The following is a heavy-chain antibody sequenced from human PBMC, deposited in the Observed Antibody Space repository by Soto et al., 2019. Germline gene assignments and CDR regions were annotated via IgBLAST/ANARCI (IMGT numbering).Heavy chain of an antibody. Sequence: SVKVSCKASGGTFSSYAISWVRQAPGQGLEWMGGIIPIFGTANYAQKFQGRVTITADESTSTAYMELSSLRSEDTAVFYCARDDVAVDIVVVPAAIRSYYYGMDVWGQGTTGTSP. CDR2: IIPIFGTA. V-gene: IGHV1-69*13. J-gene: IGHJ6*02. D-gene: IGHD2-2*02. CDR3: ARDDVAVDIVVVPAAIRSYYYGMDV. CDR1: GGTFSSYA.